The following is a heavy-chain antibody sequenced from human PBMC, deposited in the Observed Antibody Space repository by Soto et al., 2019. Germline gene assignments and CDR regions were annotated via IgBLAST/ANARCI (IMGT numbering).Heavy chain of an antibody. D-gene: IGHD5-18*01. J-gene: IGHJ6*02. Sequence: AGGSLRLSCAASGFTFSSYGMHWVRQAPGKGLEWVAVISYDGSNKYYADSVKGRFTISRDNSKNTLYLQMNSLRAEDTAVYYCAKDFRSGLWIYYYYYGMDVWGQGTTVTVSS. CDR1: GFTFSSYG. CDR3: AKDFRSGLWIYYYYYGMDV. CDR2: ISYDGSNK. V-gene: IGHV3-30*18.